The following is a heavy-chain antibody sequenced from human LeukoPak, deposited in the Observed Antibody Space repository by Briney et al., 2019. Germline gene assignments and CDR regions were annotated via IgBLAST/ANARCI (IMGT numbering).Heavy chain of an antibody. CDR1: GFTFSSYA. Sequence: GGSLRLSCAASGFTFSSYAMSWVRQAPGKGLEWVAVISYDGSNKYYADSVKGRFTISRDNSKNTLYLQMNSLRAEDTAVYYCASVIAAAHVFDYWGQGTLVTVSS. CDR3: ASVIAAAHVFDY. J-gene: IGHJ4*02. D-gene: IGHD6-13*01. V-gene: IGHV3-30-3*01. CDR2: ISYDGSNK.